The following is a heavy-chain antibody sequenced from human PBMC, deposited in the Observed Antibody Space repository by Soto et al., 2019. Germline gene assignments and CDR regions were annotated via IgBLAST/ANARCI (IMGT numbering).Heavy chain of an antibody. J-gene: IGHJ4*02. D-gene: IGHD4-17*01. Sequence: QVQLRESGPGLVRPSETLSLTCTVSGGSITGYYWSWIRQPPGKGLEWIGYIYDSGTTTYNAALKSRVTISADTSKNQCSLNLRSVTAADTAVYYCARRNYGEEGYFFDFWGQGLLVTVSS. V-gene: IGHV4-59*08. CDR1: GGSITGYY. CDR2: IYDSGTT. CDR3: ARRNYGEEGYFFDF.